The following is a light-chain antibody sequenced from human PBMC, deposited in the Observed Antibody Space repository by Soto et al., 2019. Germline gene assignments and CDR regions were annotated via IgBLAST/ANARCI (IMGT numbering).Light chain of an antibody. CDR2: STN. Sequence: QTVVTQEPSFSVSPGWTVTLTCGLSSGSVSTSYYPSWYQLTPGQAPRTLIYSTNTRSSGVPNRFSGSILENKAALTITGAQADDESDYYCVLYMGTGISVFGGGTKVTVL. J-gene: IGLJ3*02. V-gene: IGLV8-61*01. CDR1: SGSVSTSYY. CDR3: VLYMGTGISV.